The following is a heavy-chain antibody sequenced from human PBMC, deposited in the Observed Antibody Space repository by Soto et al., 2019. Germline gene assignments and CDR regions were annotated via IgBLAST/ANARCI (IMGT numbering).Heavy chain of an antibody. D-gene: IGHD2-2*01. Sequence: GASVKVSCKASGGTFSSYTISWVRQAPGQGLEWMGRIIPILGIANYAQKFQGRVTITADKSTSTAYMELSSLRSEDTAVYYCARDYCSSTSCNYYYYGMDVWGQGTTVTVSS. CDR2: IIPILGIA. J-gene: IGHJ6*02. V-gene: IGHV1-69*04. CDR3: ARDYCSSTSCNYYYYGMDV. CDR1: GGTFSSYT.